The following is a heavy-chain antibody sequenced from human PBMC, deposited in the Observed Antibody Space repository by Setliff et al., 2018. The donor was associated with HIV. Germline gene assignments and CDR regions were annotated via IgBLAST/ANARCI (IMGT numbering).Heavy chain of an antibody. CDR1: GYTFTAYG. Sequence: GASVKVSCKPSGYTFTAYGLSWVRQAPGQGLEWMGWISTYSDETSYAQKLQGRVTMTTDKSTSTAYMELRRLRFDDTAVYYCARDVEHMMDVWGQGTTVTVSS. J-gene: IGHJ6*02. CDR2: ISTYSDET. CDR3: ARDVEHMMDV. V-gene: IGHV1-18*01.